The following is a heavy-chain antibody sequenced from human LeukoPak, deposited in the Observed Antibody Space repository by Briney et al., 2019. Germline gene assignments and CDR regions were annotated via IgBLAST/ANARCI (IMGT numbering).Heavy chain of an antibody. CDR2: ITGDGSST. V-gene: IGHV3-74*01. D-gene: IGHD1-1*01. CDR1: GFTFSTYW. J-gene: IGHJ4*02. CDR3: ARSNWPYYFDY. Sequence: QPGGSLRLSCAASGFTFSTYWMHWVRQAPGKGLVWVSWITGDGSSTRYADSVKGRFTISRDNAKNTLYLQVNSLRAEDTAVYYCARSNWPYYFDYWGQGTLVTVSS.